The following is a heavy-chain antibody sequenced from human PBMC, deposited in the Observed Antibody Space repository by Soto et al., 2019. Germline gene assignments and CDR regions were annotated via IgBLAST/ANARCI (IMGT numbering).Heavy chain of an antibody. Sequence: QITLKESGPTLVKPTQTLTLTCTFSGFSLSTSGVGVGWIRQPPGKALEWLALIYWDDDKRYSPSLKSRLTITKDTSKNQVVLTMTNMDPVDTATYYCAHSQRIVVPAATDYFDYWGQGTLVTVSS. CDR1: GFSLSTSGVG. CDR3: AHSQRIVVPAATDYFDY. D-gene: IGHD2-2*01. J-gene: IGHJ4*02. CDR2: IYWDDDK. V-gene: IGHV2-5*02.